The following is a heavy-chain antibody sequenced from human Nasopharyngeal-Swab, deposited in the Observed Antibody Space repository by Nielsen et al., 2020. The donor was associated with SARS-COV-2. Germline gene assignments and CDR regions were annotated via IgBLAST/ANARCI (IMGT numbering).Heavy chain of an antibody. V-gene: IGHV3-74*01. CDR1: GFTFSSYS. D-gene: IGHD3-16*01. Sequence: GGSLRLSCVASGFTFSSYSMYWVRKAPGQGLVCVSQINVDGSSINCADSVKGRFTTSRDNAKNTLYLQMNSLRAEDTAVYYCTRNHLGLGIWGQGTVVTVSS. CDR3: TRNHLGLGI. CDR2: INVDGSSI. J-gene: IGHJ3*02.